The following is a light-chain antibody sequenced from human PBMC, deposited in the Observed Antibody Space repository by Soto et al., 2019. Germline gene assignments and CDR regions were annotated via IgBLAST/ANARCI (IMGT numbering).Light chain of an antibody. J-gene: IGKJ2*02. V-gene: IGKV3-11*01. CDR1: QTVSRY. Sequence: IVLTQSPATLSLSPGERGTLSCRASQTVSRYLAWYQQKPGQAPRLLIYDASKRATGIPARFSGSGSATDFSLTITSLEPEDFAVYFCQQRGKWPSTFGPGTKVDIK. CDR2: DAS. CDR3: QQRGKWPST.